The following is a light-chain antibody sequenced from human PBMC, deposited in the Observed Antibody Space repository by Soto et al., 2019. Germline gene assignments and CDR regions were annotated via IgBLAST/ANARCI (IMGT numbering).Light chain of an antibody. J-gene: IGKJ1*01. CDR2: WAS. Sequence: DIVMTQSPDSLAVSLGERATINCKSSQNVLYISNNKNYLAWYQQKPGQPPKLLIYWASTRESGVPDRFSGSGSVTDFTLTISSLQAEDVAVYYCQQYYSTPQTFGQGTKVEIK. CDR3: QQYYSTPQT. V-gene: IGKV4-1*01. CDR1: QNVLYISNNKNY.